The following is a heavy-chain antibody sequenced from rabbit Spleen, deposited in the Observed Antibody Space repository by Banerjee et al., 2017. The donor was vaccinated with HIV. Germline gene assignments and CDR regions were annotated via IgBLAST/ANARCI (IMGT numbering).Heavy chain of an antibody. J-gene: IGHJ4*01. Sequence: QSLEESGGDLVKPGASLTLTCKASGLDFSSSYWICWVRQAPGKGLEWIGCIYAGSSGSAYYASWAKGRFTISRASSTTVTLQMTSLTAADTATYFCARTPATGSNTYLVDYFNLWGQGTLVTVS. CDR2: IYAGSSGSA. CDR1: GLDFSSSYW. V-gene: IGHV1S40*01. CDR3: ARTPATGSNTYLVDYFNL. D-gene: IGHD4-2*01.